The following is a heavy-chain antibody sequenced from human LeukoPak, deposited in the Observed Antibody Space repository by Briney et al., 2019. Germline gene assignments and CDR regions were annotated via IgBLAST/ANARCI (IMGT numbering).Heavy chain of an antibody. D-gene: IGHD6-13*01. CDR1: GFTFSSYS. J-gene: IGHJ4*02. Sequence: GGSLRLSCAASGFTFSSYSMNRVRQAPGKGLEWVSSISSSSSYIYYADSVKGRFTISRDNAKNPLYLQMNSLRAEDTAVYYCARDPGMKIAAAPPRWGQGTLVTVSS. CDR3: ARDPGMKIAAAPPR. CDR2: ISSSSSYI. V-gene: IGHV3-21*01.